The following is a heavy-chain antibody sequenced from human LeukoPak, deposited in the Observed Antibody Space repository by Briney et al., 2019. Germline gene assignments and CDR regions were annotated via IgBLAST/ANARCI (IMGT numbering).Heavy chain of an antibody. J-gene: IGHJ4*02. CDR1: GFTFKTYT. CDR2: ISSSSSYI. V-gene: IGHV3-21*01. CDR3: TRTGNLAVAGDY. D-gene: IGHD6-19*01. Sequence: PGGSLRLSCAASGFTFKTYTMHWVRQAPGMGLEWVSSISSSSSYIFYADSVKGRFTISRDNAKNSLYLQMNSLRVEDTALYYCTRTGNLAVAGDYWGQGTLVTVSS.